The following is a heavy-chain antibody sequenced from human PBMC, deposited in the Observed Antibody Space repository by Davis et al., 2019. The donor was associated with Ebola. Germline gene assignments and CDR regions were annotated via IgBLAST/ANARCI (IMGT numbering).Heavy chain of an antibody. D-gene: IGHD3-22*01. CDR1: GFTFSSYW. CDR3: AREGNYYDSSGYYAAPFDY. Sequence: PGGSLRLSCAASGFTFSSYWMSWVRQAPGKGLEWVANIKQDGGEKYYVDSVKGRFTISRDNAKNSLYLQMNSLRAEDTAVYYCAREGNYYDSSGYYAAPFDYWGQGTLVTVSS. V-gene: IGHV3-7*01. CDR2: IKQDGGEK. J-gene: IGHJ4*02.